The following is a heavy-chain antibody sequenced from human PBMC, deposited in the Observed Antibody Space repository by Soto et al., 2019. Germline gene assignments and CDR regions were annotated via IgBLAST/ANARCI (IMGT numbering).Heavy chain of an antibody. J-gene: IGHJ6*02. Sequence: SETLSLTCTVSGGSISSGGYYWSWIRQHPRKGLEWIGYIYYSGGTYYNPSLKSRLTISVDPSKNQFSLKLSSVTVADTAVYYCASCLYGMDVWGQGTTVTVSS. CDR3: ASCLYGMDV. D-gene: IGHD3-16*01. V-gene: IGHV4-31*03. CDR2: IYYSGGT. CDR1: GGSISSGGYY.